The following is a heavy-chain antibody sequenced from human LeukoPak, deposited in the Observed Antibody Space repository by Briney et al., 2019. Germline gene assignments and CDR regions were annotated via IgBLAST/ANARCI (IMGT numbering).Heavy chain of an antibody. CDR3: ARAGGYSGTILDY. CDR1: GGSISSYL. J-gene: IGHJ4*02. V-gene: IGHV4-59*01. D-gene: IGHD4-23*01. CDR2: IDYTGST. Sequence: PSETLSLTCTVSGGSISSYLWSSIRQPPGKGLECIGYIDYTGSTNYNPSLKNRVTISLDTSKKQFSLKLSSVTAADTAVYYCARAGGYSGTILDYWGQGTLVTVSS.